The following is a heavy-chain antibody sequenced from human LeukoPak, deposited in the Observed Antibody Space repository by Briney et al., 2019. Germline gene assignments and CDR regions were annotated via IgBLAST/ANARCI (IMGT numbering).Heavy chain of an antibody. J-gene: IGHJ4*02. CDR3: AKPSGSCFDY. Sequence: GGSLRLSCGASGFTFSTYDMHWVRQAPGKGLEWVAFIRYDGSNKYFADSFKGRFTISRDNSKNTVYLQMNSLRAEDMAVYFCAKPSGSCFDYWGQGALVTVSS. CDR2: IRYDGSNK. D-gene: IGHD1-26*01. V-gene: IGHV3-30*02. CDR1: GFTFSTYD.